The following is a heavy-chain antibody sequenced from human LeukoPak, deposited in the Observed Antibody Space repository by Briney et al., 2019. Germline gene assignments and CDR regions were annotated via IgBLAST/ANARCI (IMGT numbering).Heavy chain of an antibody. CDR2: ISGSGDTT. D-gene: IGHD1-26*01. J-gene: IGHJ4*02. V-gene: IGHV3-23*01. Sequence: GGSLRLSCAASGFIFSSYAMNWVRQAPGKGLEWVSFISGSGDTTYYADSVKGRFPISRDSSKNTLYLQMNSLRTEDTAVYYCAKSRGESRGASNYWGQGTLVTVSS. CDR1: GFIFSSYA. CDR3: AKSRGESRGASNY.